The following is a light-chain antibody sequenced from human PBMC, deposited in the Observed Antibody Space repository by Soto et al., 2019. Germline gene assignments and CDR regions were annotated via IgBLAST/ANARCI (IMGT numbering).Light chain of an antibody. CDR2: DVS. J-gene: IGLJ1*01. CDR1: SSDVGGYNY. CDR3: CTYAGTYTLEV. V-gene: IGLV2-11*01. Sequence: QSALTQPRSVSGSPGQSVTISCTGTSSDVGGYNYVSWYQQHPGKVPKLMIYDVSKRPSGVPDRFSGSKSGNTASLTISGLQAEDEADYYCCTYAGTYTLEVFRTGTRVTVL.